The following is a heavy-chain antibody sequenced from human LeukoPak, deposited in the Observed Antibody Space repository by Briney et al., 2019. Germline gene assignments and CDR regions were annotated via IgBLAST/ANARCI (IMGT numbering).Heavy chain of an antibody. CDR3: ARRAGAYSHPYDY. CDR1: GFTFRSYA. Sequence: GGSLRLSCAASGFTFRSYAMSWVRQAPGKGLEWVSFIYSGTIHYSDSVKGRFTISRDNSKNTLYLQMNSLRAEDTAVYYCARRAGAYSHPYDYWGQGTLVTVSS. CDR2: IYSGTI. J-gene: IGHJ4*02. V-gene: IGHV3-53*01. D-gene: IGHD4/OR15-4a*01.